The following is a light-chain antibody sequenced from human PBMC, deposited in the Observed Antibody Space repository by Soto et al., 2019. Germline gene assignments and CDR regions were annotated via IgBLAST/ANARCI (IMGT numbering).Light chain of an antibody. Sequence: DIPMTQSPSSLSASVGDRVTITCRASQGITSYLAWYQQKPGKVPSLLIYSASTLRPGVPSRFSGSGSGTDFTLTISSLQPADVATYYCQNYNSAPITFGQGTRLDIK. CDR2: SAS. CDR1: QGITSY. CDR3: QNYNSAPIT. V-gene: IGKV1-27*01. J-gene: IGKJ5*01.